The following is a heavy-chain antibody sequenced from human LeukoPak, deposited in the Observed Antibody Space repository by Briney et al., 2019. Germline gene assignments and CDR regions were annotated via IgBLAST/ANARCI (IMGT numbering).Heavy chain of an antibody. CDR2: IYHSGST. V-gene: IGHV4-38-2*02. J-gene: IGHJ3*02. Sequence: PSETLSLTCTVSGYSISSGYYWGWIRQPPGKGLEWIGSIYHSGSTYYNPSLKSRVTISVDTSKNQFSLKLSSVTAADTAVYYCARDNSVDDAFDIWGQGTMVTVSS. CDR1: GYSISSGYY. CDR3: ARDNSVDDAFDI. D-gene: IGHD6-19*01.